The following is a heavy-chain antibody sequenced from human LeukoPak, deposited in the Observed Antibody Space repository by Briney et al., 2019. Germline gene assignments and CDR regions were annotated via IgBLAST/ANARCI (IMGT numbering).Heavy chain of an antibody. CDR1: GFTFSSYW. V-gene: IGHV3-7*01. CDR3: ARVKVPAARGAFDI. D-gene: IGHD2-2*01. CDR2: IKQDGSEK. J-gene: IGHJ3*02. Sequence: GGSLRLSCAASGFTFSSYWMSWVRQAPGKGLEWVANIKQDGSEKYYVDSVKGRFTISRDNAKNSLYLQMNSLRAEDTAVYYCARVKVPAARGAFDIWGQGTMVTVSS.